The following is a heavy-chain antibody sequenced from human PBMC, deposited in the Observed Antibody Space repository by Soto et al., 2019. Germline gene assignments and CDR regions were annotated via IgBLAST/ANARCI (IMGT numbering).Heavy chain of an antibody. Sequence: QVQLQESGPGLVKPSQTLSLTCTVSGGSISSGDYYWSWIRQPPGKGLEWIGYIYYSGSTYYNPSLKAGVTIPVATSQNQFSLKLSPGTAADTAVYYCARVGTTMVRGADRWGQGTLVTVSS. D-gene: IGHD3-10*01. CDR1: GGSISSGDYY. J-gene: IGHJ5*02. CDR2: IYYSGST. V-gene: IGHV4-30-4*01. CDR3: ARVGTTMVRGADR.